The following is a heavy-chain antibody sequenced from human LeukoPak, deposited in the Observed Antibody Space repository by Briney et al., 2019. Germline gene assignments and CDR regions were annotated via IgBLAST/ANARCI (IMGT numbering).Heavy chain of an antibody. Sequence: PGRSLRLSCAASGFTFDDYAMHWVRQAPGKGLEWVSGISWNSGSIGYADSVRGRFTISRDNAKNSLYLQMNSLRAEDMALYYCAKDVSSTRDAFDIWGQGTMVTVSS. J-gene: IGHJ3*02. CDR2: ISWNSGSI. V-gene: IGHV3-9*03. CDR3: AKDVSSTRDAFDI. D-gene: IGHD6-6*01. CDR1: GFTFDDYA.